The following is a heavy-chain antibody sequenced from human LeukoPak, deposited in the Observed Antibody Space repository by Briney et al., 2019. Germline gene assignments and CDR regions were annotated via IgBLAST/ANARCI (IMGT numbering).Heavy chain of an antibody. CDR1: GSSFGNSP. J-gene: IGHJ3*02. V-gene: IGHV3-43*02. CDR2: INEDGGKT. D-gene: IGHD2-15*01. Sequence: GVPLRFSLTASGSSFGNSPTAWFRQAPGKGLEWVSLINEDGGKTFYADSVRGRFTISRDNSKNSLYLQMNSLRTEDTALYYCSKVLCTLAIKASDSWGQGRIVTVSS. CDR3: SKVLCTLAIKASDS.